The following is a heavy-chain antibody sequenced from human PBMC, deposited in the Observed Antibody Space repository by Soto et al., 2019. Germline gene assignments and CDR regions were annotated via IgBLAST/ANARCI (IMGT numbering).Heavy chain of an antibody. J-gene: IGHJ3*02. Sequence: QVHLVQSGAEVKKPGASVKVSCKASGYTLTSYGISWVRQAPGQGLQWMGWISAYNGNTNYADKFQGRVTMTTDTSTSTAHMEVRSLRSDDTAVYSCARAGAFYETSGYPWSTFDIWGQGTMVTVSS. CDR2: ISAYNGNT. V-gene: IGHV1-18*01. CDR1: GYTLTSYG. CDR3: ARAGAFYETSGYPWSTFDI. D-gene: IGHD3-22*01.